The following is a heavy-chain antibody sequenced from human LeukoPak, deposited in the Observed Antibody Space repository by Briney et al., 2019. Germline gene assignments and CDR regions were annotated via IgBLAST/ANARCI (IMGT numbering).Heavy chain of an antibody. V-gene: IGHV3-7*03. CDR1: GIIITSYW. CDR2: IKQDGSEK. D-gene: IGHD2-2*02. J-gene: IGHJ4*02. Sequence: GESLRLSCAASGIIITSYWMSWVRQTPGKGLEWVANIKQDGSEKNYVDSVKGRFTISRDNAKNSLYLQMNSLRAEDTAVYYCARAAGYCSSTSCYTPGFWGQGTLVTVSS. CDR3: ARAAGYCSSTSCYTPGF.